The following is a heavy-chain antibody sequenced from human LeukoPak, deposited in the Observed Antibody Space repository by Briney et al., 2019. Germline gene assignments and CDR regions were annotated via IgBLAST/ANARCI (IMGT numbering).Heavy chain of an antibody. CDR2: FSGGDGST. D-gene: IGHD1-26*01. Sequence: GGSLSLSCAASGFTFSSYAMSWVRQAPGKGLEWVSGFSGGDGSTSYADSVKGRFTISRDNSKNTLYLQMNSLRAEDTAVYYCAKRQHLPATIYDYWGQGTLVTVSS. J-gene: IGHJ4*02. V-gene: IGHV3-23*01. CDR3: AKRQHLPATIYDY. CDR1: GFTFSSYA.